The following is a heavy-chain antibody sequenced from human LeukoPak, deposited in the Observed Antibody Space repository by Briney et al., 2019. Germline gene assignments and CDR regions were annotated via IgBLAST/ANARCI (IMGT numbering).Heavy chain of an antibody. J-gene: IGHJ4*02. CDR1: GFTFSSYA. Sequence: GGSLRLSCAASGFTFSSYAMSWVRQALGKGLEWVSAISGSGGSTYYADSVKGRFTISRDNSKNTLYLQMNSLRAEDTAVYYCAKRLGSSGYQFDYWGQGTLVTVSS. D-gene: IGHD3-22*01. CDR2: ISGSGGST. V-gene: IGHV3-23*01. CDR3: AKRLGSSGYQFDY.